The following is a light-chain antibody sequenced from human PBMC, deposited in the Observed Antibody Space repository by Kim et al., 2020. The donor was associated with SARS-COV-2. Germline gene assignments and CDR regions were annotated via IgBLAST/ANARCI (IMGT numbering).Light chain of an antibody. CDR1: SSNLGAGYD. CDR3: AAWDDSLSGWV. Sequence: QSVLTQPPSVSGAPGQRVPFTCTGSSSNLGAGYDVHWYQLLPGTAPKLLISDNNSRPSGVPDRFSGSKSGTSASLAISGLRSEDEADYYCAAWDDSLSGWVFGGGTQLTVL. CDR2: DNN. V-gene: IGLV1-40*01. J-gene: IGLJ3*02.